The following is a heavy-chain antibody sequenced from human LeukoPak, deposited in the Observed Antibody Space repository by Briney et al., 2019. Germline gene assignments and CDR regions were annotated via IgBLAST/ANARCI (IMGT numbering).Heavy chain of an antibody. CDR2: IYSGGST. CDR1: GFTVSSNY. Sequence: PGGSLRLSCAASGFTVSSNYMSWVRQAPGKGLEWVSAIYSGGSTYYADSVKGRFTISRDNSKNTLNLQMNSLRAEDTAVYYCARDRGQWLVPGYYFDYWGQGTLVTVSS. J-gene: IGHJ4*02. D-gene: IGHD6-19*01. V-gene: IGHV3-66*01. CDR3: ARDRGQWLVPGYYFDY.